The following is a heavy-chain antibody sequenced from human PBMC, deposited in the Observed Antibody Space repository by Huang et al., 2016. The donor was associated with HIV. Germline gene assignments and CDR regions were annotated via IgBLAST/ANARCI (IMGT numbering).Heavy chain of an antibody. J-gene: IGHJ4*02. V-gene: IGHV1-69*13. Sequence: QVQLLPSGAAMKKPGSSVKVSCKAPGGTFSSYGISWVRPYPGQGLGWMGVIIPLLHTTNYPMKCQGRVNITADESTTTANMELNSLRTEDTAVYFCARDALYAEEKFDSWGQGTLVTVSS. CDR2: IIPLLHTT. CDR3: ARDALYAEEKFDS. D-gene: IGHD2-2*01. CDR1: GGTFSSYG.